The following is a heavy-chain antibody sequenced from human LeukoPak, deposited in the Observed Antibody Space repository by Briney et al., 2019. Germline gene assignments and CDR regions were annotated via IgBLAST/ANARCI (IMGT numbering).Heavy chain of an antibody. Sequence: PGGSLRLSCEASGFTFSTYSINWVRQAPGKGPEWVSYISSGSSTICYADSVKGRFTISRHNAESSLYLQMNSLRDEDTAVYYCARVYSSGWPFDYWGQGTLVSVSS. D-gene: IGHD6-19*01. CDR2: ISSGSSTI. V-gene: IGHV3-48*02. CDR1: GFTFSTYS. J-gene: IGHJ4*02. CDR3: ARVYSSGWPFDY.